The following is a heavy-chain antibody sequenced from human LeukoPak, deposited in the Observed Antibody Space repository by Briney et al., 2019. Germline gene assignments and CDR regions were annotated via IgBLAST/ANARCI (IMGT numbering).Heavy chain of an antibody. J-gene: IGHJ4*02. V-gene: IGHV3-21*01. Sequence: SGGSLRLSCAASGFTFSSYSMNWVRQAPGKGLEWVSSISSSSSYIYYADSVKGRFTISRDNAKNSLYLQMNSLRAEDTAVYYCSRLRGYSYGYADYWGQGTLVTVSS. CDR1: GFTFSSYS. CDR2: ISSSSSYI. D-gene: IGHD5-18*01. CDR3: SRLRGYSYGYADY.